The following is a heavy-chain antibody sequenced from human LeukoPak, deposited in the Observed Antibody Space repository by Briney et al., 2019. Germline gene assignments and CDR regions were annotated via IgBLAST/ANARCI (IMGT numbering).Heavy chain of an antibody. CDR3: ARAKPVYGRDSFDY. CDR2: IIPIFGTA. V-gene: IGHV1-69*06. CDR1: GGTFSSYA. Sequence: ASVKVSCKASGGTFSSYAISWVRQAPGQGLEWMGGIIPIFGTANYAQKFQGRVTITADKSTSTAYMELSSLRSEDTAVYYCARAKPVYGRDSFDYWGQGTLVTVSS. D-gene: IGHD5-24*01. J-gene: IGHJ4*02.